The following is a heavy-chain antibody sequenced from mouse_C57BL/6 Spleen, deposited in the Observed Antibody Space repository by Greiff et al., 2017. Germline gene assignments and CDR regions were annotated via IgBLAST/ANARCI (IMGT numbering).Heavy chain of an antibody. CDR1: GYTFTSSW. CDR2: IDPSDSYT. CDR3: ARIYDGYSYWYFDV. D-gene: IGHD2-3*01. J-gene: IGHJ1*03. Sequence: QFQLQQPGAELVRPGTSVKLSCKASGYTFTSSWLHWVKQRPGQGLDWIGVIDPSDSYTNYNQTFKGKATLTVDTSSSTAYMQLSSLTSEDSAVYYCARIYDGYSYWYFDVWGTGTTVTVSS. V-gene: IGHV1-59*01.